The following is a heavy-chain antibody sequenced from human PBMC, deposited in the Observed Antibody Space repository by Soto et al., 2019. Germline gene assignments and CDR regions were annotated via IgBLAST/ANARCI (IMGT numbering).Heavy chain of an antibody. D-gene: IGHD1-1*01. J-gene: IGHJ4*02. CDR1: GFSFSEYA. V-gene: IGHV3-49*03. Sequence: LRLSFTGSGFSFSEYAMVWFRQPPGKGLEWVGFITSKAYGGITEFAPSVKGRFMISRDDSKSIAYLQMNSLKAEDTDMYYCSRSPPRRRQLGNEFDYWGPGTHVPVSS. CDR3: SRSPPRRRQLGNEFDY. CDR2: ITSKAYGGIT.